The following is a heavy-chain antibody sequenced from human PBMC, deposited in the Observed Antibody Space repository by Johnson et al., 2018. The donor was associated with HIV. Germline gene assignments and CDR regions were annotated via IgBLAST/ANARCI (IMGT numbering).Heavy chain of an antibody. J-gene: IGHJ3*02. V-gene: IGHV3-13*01. D-gene: IGHD3-3*01. CDR3: ARGSVFDI. Sequence: VQLVESGGGLVQPGGSPRLSCAASGFTFDDYGMSWVRQAPGKGLQWVSGIGITGDTYYAGSVKGRFTISRDHAKNSLYLQMNSLTAGDMAVYYCARGSVFDIWGQGTMVTVSS. CDR2: IGITGDT. CDR1: GFTFDDYG.